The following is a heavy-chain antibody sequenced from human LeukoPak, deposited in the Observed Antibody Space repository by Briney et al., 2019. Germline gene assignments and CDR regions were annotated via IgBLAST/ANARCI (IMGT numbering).Heavy chain of an antibody. D-gene: IGHD3-9*01. CDR2: KSSDGSNK. J-gene: IGHJ4*02. CDR3: AKCPSGVLRYFAPIDY. CDR1: GFTFSSYG. Sequence: GGSLRLSCSASGFTFSSYGMHWVRQAPGKGLEWVAVKSSDGSNKYYADSVKGRFTISRDNSKNTLYLQMNSLRAEDTAVYYCAKCPSGVLRYFAPIDYWGQGTLVTVSS. V-gene: IGHV3-30*18.